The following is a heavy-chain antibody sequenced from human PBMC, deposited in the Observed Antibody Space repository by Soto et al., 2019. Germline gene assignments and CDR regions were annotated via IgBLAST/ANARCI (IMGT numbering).Heavy chain of an antibody. CDR1: GGTFSSYA. Sequence: QVQLVQSGAEVKQPGSSVKVSCKASGGTFSSYAISWVRQAPGQGLEWMGGIIPIFGTANYAQKFQGRVTITADESTSTAYMELSSLRSEDTAVYYCARDDVGYCISTSCDFDYWGQGTLVTVSS. CDR3: ARDDVGYCISTSCDFDY. CDR2: IIPIFGTA. D-gene: IGHD2-2*01. V-gene: IGHV1-69*12. J-gene: IGHJ4*02.